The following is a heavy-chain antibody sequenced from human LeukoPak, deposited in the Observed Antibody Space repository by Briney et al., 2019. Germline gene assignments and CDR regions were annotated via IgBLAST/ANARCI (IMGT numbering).Heavy chain of an antibody. J-gene: IGHJ4*02. D-gene: IGHD4-17*01. CDR3: AILDDYGDYYFDY. CDR2: IDYSGST. V-gene: IGHV4-59*04. Sequence: SETLSLTCTVSGGSMTSYYWSWIRQSPGKGLEWIGYIDYSGSTYYNPSLKSRVTISVDTSKNQFSLKLSSVTAADTAVYYCAILDDYGDYYFDYWGQGTLVTVSS. CDR1: GGSMTSYY.